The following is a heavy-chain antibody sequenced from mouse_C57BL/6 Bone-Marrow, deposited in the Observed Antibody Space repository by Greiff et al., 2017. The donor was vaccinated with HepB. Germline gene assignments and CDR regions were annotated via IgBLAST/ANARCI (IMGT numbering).Heavy chain of an antibody. CDR1: GFTFSSYA. CDR2: ISSGGDYI. CDR3: TREGHWFAY. D-gene: IGHD3-3*01. V-gene: IGHV5-9-1*02. Sequence: EVKLMESGEGLVKPGGSLKLSCAASGFTFSSYAMSWVRQTPEKRLEWVAYISSGGDYIYYAATVKGRFTISRDNARNTLYLQMSSLKSEDTAMYYCTREGHWFAYWGQGTLVTVSA. J-gene: IGHJ3*01.